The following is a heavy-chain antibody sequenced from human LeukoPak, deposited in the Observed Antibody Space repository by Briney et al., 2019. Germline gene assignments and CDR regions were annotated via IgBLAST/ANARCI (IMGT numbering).Heavy chain of an antibody. CDR1: GYTFTSYG. CDR3: ARGGYNWNDDDAFDI. D-gene: IGHD1-1*01. V-gene: IGHV1-18*01. J-gene: IGHJ3*02. CDR2: ISAYNGNT. Sequence: ASVKVSCKASGYTFTSYGISWVRQAPGQGLEWMGWISAYNGNTNYAQKLQGRVTMTTETSTSTAYMELRSLRSDDTAVYYCARGGYNWNDDDAFDIWGQGTMVTVSS.